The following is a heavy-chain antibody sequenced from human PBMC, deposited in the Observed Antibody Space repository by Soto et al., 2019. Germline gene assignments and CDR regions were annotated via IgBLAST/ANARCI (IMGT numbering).Heavy chain of an antibody. Sequence: QVQLVQSGAEVKKPGSSVKVSCKASGVTFSSETISWVRQAPGQGLEWVGGIIPLFGTANYAQKFQGRVTITADESTSTLYIELSSLRSDDTDVYSCATELGDHPGSPFESWGQGNLVTVSS. D-gene: IGHD2-21*01. CDR3: ATELGDHPGSPFES. CDR1: GVTFSSET. CDR2: IIPLFGTA. J-gene: IGHJ4*02. V-gene: IGHV1-69*01.